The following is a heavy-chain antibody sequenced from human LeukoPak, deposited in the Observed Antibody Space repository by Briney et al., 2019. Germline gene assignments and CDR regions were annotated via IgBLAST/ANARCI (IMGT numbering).Heavy chain of an antibody. J-gene: IGHJ6*03. CDR2: INWYGGST. Sequence: GGSLRLSCAASGFIFDDYGMSWVRHAPGKGLEWVSGINWYGGSTGYADSVKGRFTISRDNAKNSLSLQMNSLRAEDTALYYCARSGSGYYYYYYMDVWGKGTTVTVSS. D-gene: IGHD6-19*01. CDR3: ARSGSGYYYYYYMDV. CDR1: GFIFDDYG. V-gene: IGHV3-20*04.